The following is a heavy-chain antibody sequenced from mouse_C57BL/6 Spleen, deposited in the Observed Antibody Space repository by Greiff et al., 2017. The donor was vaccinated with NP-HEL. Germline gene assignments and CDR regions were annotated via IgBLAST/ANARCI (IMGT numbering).Heavy chain of an antibody. J-gene: IGHJ2*01. D-gene: IGHD2-2*01. Sequence: VQLQQSGAELVRPGASVTLSCKASGYTFTDYEMHWVKQTPVHGLEWIGAIDPETGGTAYNQKFKGKAILTADKSSSTAYMELRSLTSEDSAVYYCTSSGGYPSFDYWGQGTTLTVSS. V-gene: IGHV1-15*01. CDR1: GYTFTDYE. CDR2: IDPETGGT. CDR3: TSSGGYPSFDY.